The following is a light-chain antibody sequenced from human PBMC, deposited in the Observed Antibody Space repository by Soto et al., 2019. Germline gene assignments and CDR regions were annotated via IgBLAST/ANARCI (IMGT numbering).Light chain of an antibody. V-gene: IGKV1-5*03. Sequence: DIQMTQSHSTLSLSVEDRVTITCRASQTISSWLAWYQQKPGKAPKLLIYKASTLKSGVPSRFSGSGSGTEFTLTISSLQPDDFATYYCQHYNSYSEAFGQGTKVDIK. CDR2: KAS. CDR3: QHYNSYSEA. J-gene: IGKJ1*01. CDR1: QTISSW.